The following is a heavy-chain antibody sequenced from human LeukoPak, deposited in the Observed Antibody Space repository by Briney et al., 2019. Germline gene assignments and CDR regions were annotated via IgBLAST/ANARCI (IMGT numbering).Heavy chain of an antibody. J-gene: IGHJ4*02. CDR3: AGHHPRNTVDF. Sequence: SYTLSLTCTISSSSISSYYWSWIRQPPGKGLEWIAYISDIGSINYNPSLKSRVTISLDTSKNEFSLKLSSVTAADTAVYYCAGHHPRNTVDFWGQGTLVTVYS. D-gene: IGHD2-8*02. CDR2: ISDIGSI. CDR1: SSSISSYY. V-gene: IGHV4-59*08.